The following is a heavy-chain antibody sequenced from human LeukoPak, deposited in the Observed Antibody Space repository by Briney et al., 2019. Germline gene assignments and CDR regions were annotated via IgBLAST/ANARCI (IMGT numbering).Heavy chain of an antibody. Sequence: PGGSLRLSCAASGFTFNNYWMSWVRQTPGKGLEWVANINKDGSEKYYVDSVKGRFTISRDNSLYLQMNSLRAEDTAVYYCARRYCSHGSCYSIDYWGQGTLVTVSS. V-gene: IGHV3-7*01. D-gene: IGHD2-15*01. CDR1: GFTFNNYW. CDR2: INKDGSEK. CDR3: ARRYCSHGSCYSIDY. J-gene: IGHJ4*02.